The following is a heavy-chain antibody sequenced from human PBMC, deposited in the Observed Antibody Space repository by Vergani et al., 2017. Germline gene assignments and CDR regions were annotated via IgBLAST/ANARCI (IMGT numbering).Heavy chain of an antibody. V-gene: IGHV4-61*02. CDR1: GGSISSGSYY. Sequence: QVQLQESGPGLVKPSQTLSLTCTVSGGSISSGSYYWSWIRQPAGKGLEWIGRIYTSGSTNYNPSLKSRVTISVDTSKNQFSLKLSSVTAADTAVYYCAGDVLRWNAFDSWGQGTMVTVSS. J-gene: IGHJ3*02. CDR3: AGDVLRWNAFDS. D-gene: IGHD4-23*01. CDR2: IYTSGST.